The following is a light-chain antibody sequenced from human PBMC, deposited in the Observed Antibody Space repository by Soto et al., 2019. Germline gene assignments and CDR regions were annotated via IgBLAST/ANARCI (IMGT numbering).Light chain of an antibody. CDR3: SSYAGSNNLGV. J-gene: IGLJ1*01. CDR1: SSDVGAYNY. CDR2: EVT. Sequence: QSALTQPPSASGSPGQSVTISCTGTSSDVGAYNYVSWYQQHPGKAPKLIIYEVTKRPSGVPDRFSGSKSGNTASLTVSGLQPEDEADYYCSSYAGSNNLGVFGTGTKVTVL. V-gene: IGLV2-8*01.